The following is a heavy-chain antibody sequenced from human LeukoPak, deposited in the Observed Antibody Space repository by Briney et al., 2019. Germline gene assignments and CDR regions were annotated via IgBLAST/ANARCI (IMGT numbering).Heavy chain of an antibody. CDR3: AGGRSWLRPFDL. D-gene: IGHD6-13*01. J-gene: IGHJ5*02. V-gene: IGHV1-8*01. CDR2: MNPDSGNT. CDR1: LYTCSIYD. Sequence: ASVNVSCNAALYTCSIYDNYWMRLAPGQGPEWMWLMNPDSGNTGYAQKFQGRVTMTSDTSIGTAYMELKSLKFEDTAIYFWAGGRSWLRPFDLWGQGTLVTVSS.